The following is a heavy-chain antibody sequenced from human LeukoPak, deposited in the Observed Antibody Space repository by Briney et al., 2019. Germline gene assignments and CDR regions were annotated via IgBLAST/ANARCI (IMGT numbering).Heavy chain of an antibody. CDR3: VRDSYTGSWHEEGRDY. Sequence: GGSLRLSCAASGFTFSSYWMTWVRQAPGKGLEWVANIRQDGGDKHYVDSVKGRFTVSRGNAKNSLYLQMNSLRAEDTAVYYCVRDSYTGSWHEEGRDYWGQGTLVTVSS. CDR1: GFTFSSYW. J-gene: IGHJ4*02. D-gene: IGHD6-13*01. CDR2: IRQDGGDK. V-gene: IGHV3-7*01.